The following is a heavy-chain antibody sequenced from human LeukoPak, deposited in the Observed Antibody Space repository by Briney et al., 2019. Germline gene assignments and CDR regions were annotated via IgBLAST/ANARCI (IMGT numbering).Heavy chain of an antibody. CDR1: DFSFENAG. CDR2: INSKTDGGAT. Sequence: PGGSLRLSCGAYDFSFENAGMTWVRQAPGKGLEWVGRINSKTDGGATHYAAPVQGRFTISRDDLKDTLYLQMNSLTTEDTGVYYCTTWDGVNWGQGTMVTVSS. CDR3: TTWDGVN. D-gene: IGHD1-26*01. J-gene: IGHJ3*01. V-gene: IGHV3-15*01.